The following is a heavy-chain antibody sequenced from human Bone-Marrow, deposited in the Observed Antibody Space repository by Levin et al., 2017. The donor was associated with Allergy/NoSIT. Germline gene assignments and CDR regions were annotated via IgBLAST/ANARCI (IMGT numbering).Heavy chain of an antibody. CDR1: GFTFTDYS. CDR3: AAEPSGVAGTRFDY. J-gene: IGHJ4*02. V-gene: IGHV1-2*06. Sequence: ASVKVSCKASGFTFTDYSMHWVRQAPGQGLEWMGRITPNSDDTTYAQKFQGRVTMTRDTSVSTAYMEMNRLTSDDTAVYYCAAEPSGVAGTRFDYWGQGTLVSVSS. D-gene: IGHD6-19*01. CDR2: ITPNSDDT.